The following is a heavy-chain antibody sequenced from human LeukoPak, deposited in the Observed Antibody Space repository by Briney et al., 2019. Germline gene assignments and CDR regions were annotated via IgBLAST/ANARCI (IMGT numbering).Heavy chain of an antibody. Sequence: QSGGSLRLSCAASGFTVSSNFMSWVRLAPGKGLECVSVIYIDGKTFYAESVKGRFTISRDNSKNTLYLQMNSLRPEDTAVYYCAREGRYDILTAYYPLNNWGQGARVTVSS. CDR3: AREGRYDILTAYYPLNN. D-gene: IGHD3-9*01. V-gene: IGHV3-66*02. CDR2: IYIDGKT. CDR1: GFTVSSNF. J-gene: IGHJ4*02.